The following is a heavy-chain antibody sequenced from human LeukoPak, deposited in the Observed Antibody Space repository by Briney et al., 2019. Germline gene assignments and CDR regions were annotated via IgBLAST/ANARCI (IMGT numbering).Heavy chain of an antibody. V-gene: IGHV3-11*04. J-gene: IGHJ5*02. CDR1: GFIFSDTY. Sequence: GGSLRLSCAASGFIFSDTYMNWIRQAPGKGLEWVSYISSSGIAKNYADSVKGRFTISRDNANNSLYLQMNSLRAEDTAVYYCARDTKRGYSKGRSHNWFDPWGQGTLVTVSS. D-gene: IGHD4-11*01. CDR3: ARDTKRGYSKGRSHNWFDP. CDR2: ISSSGIAK.